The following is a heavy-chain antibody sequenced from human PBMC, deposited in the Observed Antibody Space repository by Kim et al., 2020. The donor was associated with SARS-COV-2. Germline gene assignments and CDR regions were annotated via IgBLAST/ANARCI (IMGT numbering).Heavy chain of an antibody. D-gene: IGHD2-21*01. CDR3: ARDSAVIDY. J-gene: IGHJ4*01. CDR1: GGSFSGYY. Sequence: SETLSLTCAVSGGSFSGYYWSWIRQPPGKGLEWIGEINHSGSTNYNPSLKSRVTISVDTSKNQFSLKLSSVTAADTAVYYCARDSAVIDYWSHETLHT. V-gene: IGHV4-34*01. CDR2: INHSGST.